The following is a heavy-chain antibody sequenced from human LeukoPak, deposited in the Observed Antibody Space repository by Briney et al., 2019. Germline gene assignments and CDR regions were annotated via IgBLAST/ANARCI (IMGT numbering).Heavy chain of an antibody. V-gene: IGHV3-74*01. CDR3: ARNYDILTGYLYYFDY. Sequence: GGSLRLSCAASGFTFSSYWMHWVRQAPGKGLVWVSRVNNDGSSTSYADSAKGRFTISRDNAKNTLYLQMNSLRAEDTAVYYCARNYDILTGYLYYFDYWGQGTLVTVSS. CDR2: VNNDGSST. CDR1: GFTFSSYW. D-gene: IGHD3-9*01. J-gene: IGHJ4*02.